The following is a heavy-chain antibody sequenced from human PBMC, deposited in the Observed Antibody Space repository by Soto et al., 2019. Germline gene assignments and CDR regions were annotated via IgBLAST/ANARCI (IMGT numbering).Heavy chain of an antibody. CDR2: ISYDGSNK. CDR1: GFTFSSYA. CDR3: ARDSLTTVVTACGNWFDP. Sequence: QVQLVESGGGVVQPGRSLRLSCAASGFTFSSYAMHWVRQAPGKGLEWVAVISYDGSNKYYADSVKGRFTISSDNSKNTLYLQMNSLRAEDTAVYYCARDSLTTVVTACGNWFDPWGQGTLVTVSS. J-gene: IGHJ5*02. V-gene: IGHV3-30-3*01. D-gene: IGHD4-17*01.